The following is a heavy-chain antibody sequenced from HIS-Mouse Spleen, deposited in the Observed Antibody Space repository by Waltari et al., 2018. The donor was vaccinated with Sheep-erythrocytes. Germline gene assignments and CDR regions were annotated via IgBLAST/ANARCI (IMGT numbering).Heavy chain of an antibody. CDR2: ISSSSSYI. CDR1: GFTFSSYS. D-gene: IGHD1-26*01. V-gene: IGHV3-21*01. J-gene: IGHJ4*02. Sequence: EVQLVESGGGLVKPGGSLRLSCAASGFTFSSYSMNWVRQAPGKGLESVSSISSSSSYIYYADSVKGRFTISRDNAKNSLYLQMNSLRAEDTAVYYCARVASGATFDYWGQGTLVTVSS. CDR3: ARVASGATFDY.